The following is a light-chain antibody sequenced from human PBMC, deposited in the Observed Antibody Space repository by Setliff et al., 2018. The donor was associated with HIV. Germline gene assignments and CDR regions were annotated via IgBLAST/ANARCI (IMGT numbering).Light chain of an antibody. CDR3: CSYASGTFV. J-gene: IGLJ1*01. CDR1: SSDVGSYNL. CDR2: EVS. Sequence: QSVLTQPASVSGSPGQSITISCTGTSSDVGSYNLVSWYQQHPGKAPKLMIYEVSKGPSGVSNRFSGSKSGNTASLTISGFQAEDEGDYYCCSYASGTFVFGTGTKVTVL. V-gene: IGLV2-23*02.